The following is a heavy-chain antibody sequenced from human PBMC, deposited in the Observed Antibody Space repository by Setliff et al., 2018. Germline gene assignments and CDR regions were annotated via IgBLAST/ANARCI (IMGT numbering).Heavy chain of an antibody. CDR1: GFSFSHYY. J-gene: IGHJ4*02. CDR3: AKAASPLFGILGVEYHSDS. CDR2: ISGDGITI. V-gene: IGHV3-11*01. D-gene: IGHD3-3*01. Sequence: PGGSLRLSCAASGFSFSHYYMSWVRQAPGKGLEWLSKISGDGITIYYADSVRGRFTISRDNSRSTLYLQMNSLRAEDTAIYYCAKAASPLFGILGVEYHSDSWGQGKLVTVSS.